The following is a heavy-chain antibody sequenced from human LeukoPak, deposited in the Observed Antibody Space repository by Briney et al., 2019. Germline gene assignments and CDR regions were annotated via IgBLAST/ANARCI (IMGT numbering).Heavy chain of an antibody. V-gene: IGHV3-7*01. J-gene: IGHJ4*02. D-gene: IGHD3-10*01. CDR3: AKGREVRGVSFDY. Sequence: GGSLRPSCAASGFTFSSYWMSWVRQAPGKGLEWVANIKQDGSNKYYADSVKGRFTISRDNSKNTLYLQMNSLRAEDTAVYYCAKGREVRGVSFDYWGQGTLVTVSS. CDR1: GFTFSSYW. CDR2: IKQDGSNK.